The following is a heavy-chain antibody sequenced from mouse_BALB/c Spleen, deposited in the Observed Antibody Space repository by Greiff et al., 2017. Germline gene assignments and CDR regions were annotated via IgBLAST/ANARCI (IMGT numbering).Heavy chain of an antibody. D-gene: IGHD2-1*01. Sequence: DVMLVESGGGLVQPGGSRKLSCAASGFTFSDYGMAWVRQAPGKGPEWVAFISNLAYSIYYADTVTGRFTISRENAKNTLYLEMSSLRSEDTAMYYCARHGNPYAMDYWGQGTSVTVSS. CDR3: ARHGNPYAMDY. CDR2: ISNLAYSI. J-gene: IGHJ4*01. V-gene: IGHV5-15*02. CDR1: GFTFSDYG.